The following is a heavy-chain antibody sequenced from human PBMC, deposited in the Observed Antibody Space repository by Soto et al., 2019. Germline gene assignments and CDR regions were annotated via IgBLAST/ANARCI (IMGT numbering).Heavy chain of an antibody. Sequence: GGSQILSCAAAGFNFSSYSMNLVRQNPGKGLEWVSSISSSSSYIYYADSVKGRFTISRDNAKNSLYLQMNSLRAEDTAVYYCASEHGGISNAFDIWGQGTMVTVSS. V-gene: IGHV3-21*01. D-gene: IGHD2-15*01. J-gene: IGHJ3*02. CDR2: ISSSSSYI. CDR3: ASEHGGISNAFDI. CDR1: GFNFSSYS.